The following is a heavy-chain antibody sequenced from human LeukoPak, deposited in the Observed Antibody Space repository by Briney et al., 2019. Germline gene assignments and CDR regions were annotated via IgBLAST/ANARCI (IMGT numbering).Heavy chain of an antibody. CDR1: GGSISSSSYY. J-gene: IGHJ4*02. D-gene: IGHD2-15*01. V-gene: IGHV4-39*01. Sequence: TASETLSLTCTVSGGSISSSSYYWGWIRQPPGKGLEWIGSIYYSGSTHYNPSLKSRVTISVDTSKNQFSLKLSSVTAADTAVYYCARRSFYCSGGSCYDYWGQGTLVTVSS. CDR3: ARRSFYCSGGSCYDY. CDR2: IYYSGST.